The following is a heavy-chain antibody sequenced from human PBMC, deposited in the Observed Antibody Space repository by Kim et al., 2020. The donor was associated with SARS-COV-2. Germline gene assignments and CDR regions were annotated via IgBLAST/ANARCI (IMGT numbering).Heavy chain of an antibody. V-gene: IGHV4-59*09. CDR3: ARGWLPTNFDY. CDR2: T. Sequence: TTTNPPLKGRVTIAVDTAKTQFSLKLSSVTAADTAVYYCARGWLPTNFDYWGQGTLVTVSS. J-gene: IGHJ4*02. D-gene: IGHD5-12*01.